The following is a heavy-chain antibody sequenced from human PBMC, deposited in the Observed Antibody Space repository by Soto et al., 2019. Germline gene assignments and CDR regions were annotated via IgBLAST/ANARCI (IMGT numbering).Heavy chain of an antibody. D-gene: IGHD3-10*01. J-gene: IGHJ4*02. Sequence: VQLLESGGGLVQPGGSLRLSCAASGFTFSSYAMSWVRQAPGKGLEWIGSIFSSGTTYYNPSLKSRVTISVDTSKNQFSLKLTSVTAADTAVYYCARLPLFRGVIITPDYWGQGTLVTVSS. CDR1: GFTFSSYA. CDR3: ARLPLFRGVIITPDY. CDR2: IFSSGTT. V-gene: IGHV4-39*01.